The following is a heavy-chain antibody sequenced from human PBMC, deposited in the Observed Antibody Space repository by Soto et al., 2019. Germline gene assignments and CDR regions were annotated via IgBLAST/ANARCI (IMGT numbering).Heavy chain of an antibody. Sequence: QVQLVESGGGLVKPGGSLRLSCTGAGFTFRHYYMAWIRQAPGKGLEWVSYISDSGTDTYYADSVKGRFTVSRDNAKNSLFLQMDSVRAEDTAVYYCARDPVGTRQYWGQGTQVIVSS. CDR2: ISDSGTDT. CDR3: ARDPVGTRQY. CDR1: GFTFRHYY. D-gene: IGHD1-26*01. V-gene: IGHV3-11*01. J-gene: IGHJ1*01.